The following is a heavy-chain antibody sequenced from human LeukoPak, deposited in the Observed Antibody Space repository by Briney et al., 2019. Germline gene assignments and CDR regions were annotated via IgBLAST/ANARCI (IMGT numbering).Heavy chain of an antibody. D-gene: IGHD4-17*01. CDR3: ARPLAYGELEY. J-gene: IGHJ4*02. V-gene: IGHV3-30-3*01. CDR2: ISYDGTNK. CDR1: GFTFSSYA. Sequence: GGSLRLSCAASGFTFSSYAMHWVRQAPGRGLEWVAVISYDGTNKYYADSVKGRFTISRDNSKNTLYLQMNSLRAEDTAVYYCARPLAYGELEYWGQGTLVTVSS.